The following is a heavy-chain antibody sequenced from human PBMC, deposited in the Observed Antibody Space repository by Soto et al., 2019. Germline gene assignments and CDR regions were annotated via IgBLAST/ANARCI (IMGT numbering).Heavy chain of an antibody. CDR1: GVSISSSSYY. Sequence: QLQLQESGPGLVKPSETLSLTCTVSGVSISSSSYYWGWIRQPPGKGLEWIGSIYYSGSTYYNPSLKRRVTLSVDTSTNQLSLELTSVTAADTAVYYCARLNDFWSGYWSGMDVWGQGTTVTVSS. CDR2: IYYSGST. V-gene: IGHV4-39*01. J-gene: IGHJ6*02. D-gene: IGHD3-3*01. CDR3: ARLNDFWSGYWSGMDV.